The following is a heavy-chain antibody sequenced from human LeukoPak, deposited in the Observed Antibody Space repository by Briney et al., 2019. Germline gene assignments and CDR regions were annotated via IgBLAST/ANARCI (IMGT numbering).Heavy chain of an antibody. Sequence: GSLRLSCAASGFTFRSCGMGWVRQAPGKGLEWVSSISGNGVRTYYTDSVRGRFTISRDNSKNTMYLQLNGLRAEDTARYFCAKDMGRIMIRAPRDAFDFWGQGTMVSVSS. J-gene: IGHJ3*01. D-gene: IGHD3-16*01. CDR3: AKDMGRIMIRAPRDAFDF. CDR2: ISGNGVRT. CDR1: GFTFRSCG. V-gene: IGHV3-23*01.